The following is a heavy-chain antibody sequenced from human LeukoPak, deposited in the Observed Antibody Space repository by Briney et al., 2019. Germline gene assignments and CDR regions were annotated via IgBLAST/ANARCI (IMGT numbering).Heavy chain of an antibody. CDR3: TASDHLYCSSISCHFDY. D-gene: IGHD2-2*01. CDR2: IQSRTYGGAT. CDR1: GFTFSSYS. V-gene: IGHV3-49*04. J-gene: IGHJ4*02. Sequence: PGGSLRLSCAASGFTFSSYSMNWVRQAPGKGLEWVGFIQSRTYGGATQYVASVKGRFTISRDDSKSIAFLQMNSLKTEDTAVYYCTASDHLYCSSISCHFDYWGQGTLVTVSS.